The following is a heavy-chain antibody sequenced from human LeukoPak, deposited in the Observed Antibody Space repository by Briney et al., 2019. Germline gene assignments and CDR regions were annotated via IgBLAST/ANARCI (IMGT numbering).Heavy chain of an antibody. CDR1: GFTFSSYS. CDR2: ISSSSSYI. V-gene: IGHV3-21*01. CDR3: ARALRGGLFAP. J-gene: IGHJ5*02. D-gene: IGHD2-15*01. Sequence: GGSLRLSCAASGFTFSSYSMNWVRQAPGKGLEWVSSISSSSSYIYYADSVKGRFTISRDNAKNSLYLQMNSLRAEDTAVYYCARALRGGLFAPWGQGTLVTVSS.